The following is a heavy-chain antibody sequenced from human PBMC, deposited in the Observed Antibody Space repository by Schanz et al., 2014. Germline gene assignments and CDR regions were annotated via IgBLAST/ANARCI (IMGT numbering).Heavy chain of an antibody. CDR1: GGSLSGYY. J-gene: IGHJ4*02. V-gene: IGHV4-34*01. CDR3: VRVKGEHSGHDYIVY. CDR2: INQSGRA. D-gene: IGHD5-12*01. Sequence: QVQLQQWGAGLLKPSETLSLSCAVYGGSLSGYYWGWVRQPPRKGLEWIGEINQSGRASYNPSLKSRVTISVDTSNNQFSLKVTSVTAADTAIYYCVRVKGEHSGHDYIVYWGQGIQVTVSP.